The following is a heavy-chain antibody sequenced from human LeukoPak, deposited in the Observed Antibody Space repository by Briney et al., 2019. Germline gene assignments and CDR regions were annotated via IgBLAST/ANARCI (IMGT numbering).Heavy chain of an antibody. D-gene: IGHD3/OR15-3a*01. CDR2: INHSGST. J-gene: IGHJ4*02. CDR3: ARYDFWSGYNDY. Sequence: SETLSLTCAVYGGSFSGYYWSWIRQPPGKGLEWIGEINHSGSTNCSPSLKSRVTISVDTSKNQFSLKLSSVTAADTAVYYCARYDFWSGYNDYWGQGTLVTVSS. CDR1: GGSFSGYY. V-gene: IGHV4-34*01.